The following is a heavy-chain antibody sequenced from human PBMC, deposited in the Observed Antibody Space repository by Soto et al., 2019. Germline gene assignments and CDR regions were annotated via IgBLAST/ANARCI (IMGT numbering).Heavy chain of an antibody. V-gene: IGHV3-30-3*01. CDR1: RFTFSDYG. J-gene: IGHJ6*02. CDR2: ISNDGSTK. D-gene: IGHD2-15*01. Sequence: QVQLVESGGGEVQPGRSLRLSCAGSRFTFSDYGLHWVRQAPGKGLEWVAVISNDGSTKYHADSVKGRFTISRDNSKRTLYLQMNSLRVEDTAVYHCARDRGFCSGGSCYRAGMDVWGQGTTVTVSS. CDR3: ARDRGFCSGGSCYRAGMDV.